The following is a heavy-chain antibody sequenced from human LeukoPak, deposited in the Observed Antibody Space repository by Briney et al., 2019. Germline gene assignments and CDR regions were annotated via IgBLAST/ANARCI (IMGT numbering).Heavy chain of an antibody. CDR2: ISAYNGNT. J-gene: IGHJ3*02. D-gene: IGHD3-22*01. V-gene: IGHV1-18*01. CDR3: AVLYYYDSGHDI. CDR1: GYTFTSYD. Sequence: ASVKVSCKASGYTFTSYDINWVRQAPGQGLEWMGWISAYNGNTNYAQKLQGRVTMTTDTSTSTAYMELRSLRSDDTAVYYCAVLYYYDSGHDIWGQGTMVTVSS.